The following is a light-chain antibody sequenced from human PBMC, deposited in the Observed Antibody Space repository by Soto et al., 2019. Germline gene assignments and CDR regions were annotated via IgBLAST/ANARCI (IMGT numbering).Light chain of an antibody. CDR3: QHYGISPPP. V-gene: IGKV3-20*01. CDR1: QSVSSSY. Sequence: EIVLTQSPGALSLSPGERATLSCGASQSVSSSYLAWYQQKPGQAPRLLIYGASTRATGIPDRFSGSGSGTDFTLTISRLEPDVFTVYYCQHYGISPPPFGQETRVDIK. CDR2: GAS. J-gene: IGKJ1*01.